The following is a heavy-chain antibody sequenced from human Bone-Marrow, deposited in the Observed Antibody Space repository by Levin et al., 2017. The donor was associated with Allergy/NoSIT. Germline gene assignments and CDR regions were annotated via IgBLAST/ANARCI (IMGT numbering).Heavy chain of an antibody. CDR3: ARGYCSGGSCYSGFDY. J-gene: IGHJ4*02. CDR1: GFTFSSYG. V-gene: IGHV3-33*01. Sequence: SCAASGFTFSSYGMHWVRQAPGKGLEWVAVIWYDGSNKYYADSVKGRFTISRDNSKNTLYLQMNSLRAEDTAVYYCARGYCSGGSCYSGFDYWGQGTLVTVSS. D-gene: IGHD2-15*01. CDR2: IWYDGSNK.